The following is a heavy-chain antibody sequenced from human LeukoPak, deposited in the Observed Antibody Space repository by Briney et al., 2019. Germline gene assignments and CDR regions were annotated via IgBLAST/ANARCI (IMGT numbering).Heavy chain of an antibody. J-gene: IGHJ5*02. CDR1: GGSISSGGYY. CDR2: IYYSGST. Sequence: SETLSLTCTVSGGSISSGGYYWSWIRQHPGKGLEWIGYIYYSGSTYYNPSLKSRVTISVDTSKNQFSLKLSSVTAADAAVYYCASGYSRWFDPWGLGTLVTVSS. D-gene: IGHD3-22*01. V-gene: IGHV4-31*03. CDR3: ASGYSRWFDP.